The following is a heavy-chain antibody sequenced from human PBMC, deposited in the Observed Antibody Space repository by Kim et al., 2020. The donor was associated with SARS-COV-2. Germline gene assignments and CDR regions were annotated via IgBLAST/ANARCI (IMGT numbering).Heavy chain of an antibody. D-gene: IGHD4-17*01. Sequence: GGSLRLSSDVSGFNFNEYSMNWVRQAPGKGLEWVSFISSQADDIYYADSVRGRFTVSRDSAKNSLYLHMKNLRVEDTAVYYCARDLAYGDFHYYFDYWGQGTLVTVSS. J-gene: IGHJ4*02. CDR3: ARDLAYGDFHYYFDY. CDR1: GFNFNEYS. V-gene: IGHV3-21*06. CDR2: ISSQADDI.